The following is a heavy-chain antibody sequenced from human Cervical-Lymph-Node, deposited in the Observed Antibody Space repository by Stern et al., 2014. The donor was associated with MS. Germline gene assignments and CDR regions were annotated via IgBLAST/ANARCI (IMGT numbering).Heavy chain of an antibody. D-gene: IGHD3-10*02. CDR1: GFTFDDFA. J-gene: IGHJ6*02. Sequence: EVQLVESGGGLVQPGRSLRLSCAASGFTFDDFAMHWVRQAPGKGLEWVSGISWISDSVDYAESVKGRFISSRANAKNSLTLQLNSLRPEDTALYFCAKDIAPHYVDSWGGMDVWGQGTPVTVSS. V-gene: IGHV3-9*01. CDR3: AKDIAPHYVDSWGGMDV. CDR2: ISWISDSV.